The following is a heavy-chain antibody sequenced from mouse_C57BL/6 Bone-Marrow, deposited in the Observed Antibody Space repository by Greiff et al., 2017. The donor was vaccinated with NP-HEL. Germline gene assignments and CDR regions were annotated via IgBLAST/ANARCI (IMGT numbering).Heavy chain of an antibody. D-gene: IGHD2-1*01. CDR2: IDPANGNT. CDR3: ARDGNYDGWYFDV. CDR1: GFNIRNTY. Sequence: EVKLQESVAELVRPGASVKLSCTASGFNIRNTYMHWVKQRPEQGLEWIGRIDPANGNTKYAPKFQGKATITADTSSNTAYLQLSSLTSEDTAIYYCARDGNYDGWYFDVWGTGTTVTVSS. V-gene: IGHV14-3*01. J-gene: IGHJ1*03.